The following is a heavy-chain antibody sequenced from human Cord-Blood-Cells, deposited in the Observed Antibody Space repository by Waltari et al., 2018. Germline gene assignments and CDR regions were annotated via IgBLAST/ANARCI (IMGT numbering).Heavy chain of an antibody. D-gene: IGHD3-22*01. V-gene: IGHV3-30*04. Sequence: QVQLVESGGGVVQLGRSLRLSCAALGFPFSSYAMHWVRQAPGKGLEWVAVISYDGSNKYYADSVKGRFTISRDNSKNTLYLQMNSLRAEDTAVYYCARESYYYDSSGYAFDIWGQGTMVTVSS. J-gene: IGHJ3*02. CDR1: GFPFSSYA. CDR2: ISYDGSNK. CDR3: ARESYYYDSSGYAFDI.